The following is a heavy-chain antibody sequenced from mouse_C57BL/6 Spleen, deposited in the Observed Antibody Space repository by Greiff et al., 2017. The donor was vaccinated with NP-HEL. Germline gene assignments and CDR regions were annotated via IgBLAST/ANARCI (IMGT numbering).Heavy chain of an antibody. J-gene: IGHJ1*03. CDR1: GYTFTEYT. CDR2: FYPGSGSI. D-gene: IGHD2-2*01. CDR3: ARHEGGGLRRDWYFDV. V-gene: IGHV1-62-2*01. Sequence: QVQLQQSGAELVKPGASVKLSCKASGYTFTEYTIHWVKRRSGQGLEWIGWFYPGSGSIKYNEKFKDKATLTADKSSSTVYMELSRLTSEDSAVYFCARHEGGGLRRDWYFDVWGTGTTVTVSS.